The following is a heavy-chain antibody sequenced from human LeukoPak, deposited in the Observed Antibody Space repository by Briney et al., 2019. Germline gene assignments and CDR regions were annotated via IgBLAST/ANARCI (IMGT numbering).Heavy chain of an antibody. Sequence: GASVKVSCKASGGTFSSYAISWVRQAPGQGLEWMGRIIPILGIANYAQKFQGRVTITADKSTSTAYMELSSLRSEDTAVYYCARAGTSYGMDVWGQGTTVTVSS. CDR2: IIPILGIA. J-gene: IGHJ6*02. CDR1: GGTFSSYA. V-gene: IGHV1-69*04. CDR3: ARAGTSYGMDV. D-gene: IGHD6-13*01.